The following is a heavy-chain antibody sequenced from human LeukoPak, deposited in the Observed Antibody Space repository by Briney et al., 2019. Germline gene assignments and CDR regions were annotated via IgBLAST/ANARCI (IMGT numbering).Heavy chain of an antibody. D-gene: IGHD3-10*02. CDR1: GFTFSSYA. J-gene: IGHJ6*04. CDR2: TSGSGGST. V-gene: IGHV3-23*01. CDR3: AELGITMIGGV. Sequence: GGSLRLSCAASGFTFSSYAMSWVRQAPGKGLECVSATSGSGGSTYYADSVKGRFTISRDNSKNSLYLQMNSLRAEDTAVYYCAELGITMIGGVWGKGTTVTISS.